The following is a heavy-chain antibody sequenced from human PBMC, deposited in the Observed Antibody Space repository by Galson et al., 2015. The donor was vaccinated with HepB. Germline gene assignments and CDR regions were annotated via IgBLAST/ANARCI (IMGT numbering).Heavy chain of an antibody. Sequence: PALVKPTQTLTLTCTFSGFSLSTSGMCVSWIRQPPGKALEWLALIDWDDDKYYSTSLKTRLTISKDTSKNQVVLTMTNMDPVDTATYYCARSTYYYDSSGPNFDYWGQGTLVTVSS. D-gene: IGHD3-22*01. CDR1: GFSLSTSGMC. CDR2: IDWDDDK. CDR3: ARSTYYYDSSGPNFDY. V-gene: IGHV2-70*01. J-gene: IGHJ4*02.